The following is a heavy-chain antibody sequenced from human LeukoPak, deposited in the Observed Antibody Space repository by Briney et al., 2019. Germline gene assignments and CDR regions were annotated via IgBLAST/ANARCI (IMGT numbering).Heavy chain of an antibody. CDR1: GGSISSCGYS. V-gene: IGHV4-30-2*01. CDR2: IYHSGST. CDR3: ASNYDSTVGAFDI. J-gene: IGHJ3*02. Sequence: SETLSLTCAVSGGSISSCGYSWSWIRQPPGKGLEWIGYIYHSGSTYYNPSLKSRVTISVDRSKNQFSLKLSSVTAADTAVYYCASNYDSTVGAFDIWGQGTMVTVSS. D-gene: IGHD3-22*01.